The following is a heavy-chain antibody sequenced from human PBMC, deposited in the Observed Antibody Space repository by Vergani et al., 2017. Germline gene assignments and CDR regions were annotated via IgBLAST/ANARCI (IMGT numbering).Heavy chain of an antibody. J-gene: IGHJ6*02. D-gene: IGHD6-13*01. V-gene: IGHV3-49*03. CDR1: GFTFGDYA. Sequence: EVQLVESGGGLVQPGRSLRLSCTASGFTFGDYAMSWFRQAPGKGLEWVGFIRSKAYGGTTEYSASVKCRFTISRDDSKSIDYLHMNSLKTEDTAVYYCTRAESSSWLVDYYGMDVWGQGTTVTVSS. CDR3: TRAESSSWLVDYYGMDV. CDR2: IRSKAYGGTT.